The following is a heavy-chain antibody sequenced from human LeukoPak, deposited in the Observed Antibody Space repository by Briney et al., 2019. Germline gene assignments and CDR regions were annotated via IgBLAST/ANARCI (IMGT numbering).Heavy chain of an antibody. Sequence: KPSETLSLTCTVSGCSISSYYWSWIRQPPRKGLEWIGDIYYSGSTNYNPSLKSRVTISVDTSKNQFSLKLSSVTAADTAVYYCATLQFPYYYDSSGYGWDAFDIWGQGTMVTVSS. CDR2: IYYSGST. CDR1: GCSISSYY. J-gene: IGHJ3*02. D-gene: IGHD3-22*01. CDR3: ATLQFPYYYDSSGYGWDAFDI. V-gene: IGHV4-59*01.